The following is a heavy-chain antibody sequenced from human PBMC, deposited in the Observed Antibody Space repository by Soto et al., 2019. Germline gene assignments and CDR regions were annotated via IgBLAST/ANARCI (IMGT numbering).Heavy chain of an antibody. J-gene: IGHJ4*02. V-gene: IGHV3-13*04. CDR2: IGTAADT. D-gene: IGHD6-13*01. Sequence: GGSLRLSCAASGFTFSRYEMYWVRQVTGKGLEWVSAIGTAADTYYPASVQGRFIISRENSKNTLYLQMNSLRAEDSAVYYCAKENGYSSSXFEFDYWGQGT. CDR1: GFTFSRYE. CDR3: AKENGYSSSXFEFDY.